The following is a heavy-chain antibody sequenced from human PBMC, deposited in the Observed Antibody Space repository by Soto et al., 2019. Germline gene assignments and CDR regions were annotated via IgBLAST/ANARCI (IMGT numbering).Heavy chain of an antibody. CDR1: GFTFSNYG. J-gene: IGHJ4*02. CDR3: ARGLHSLFDY. D-gene: IGHD2-21*01. Sequence: GGSLRLSCAASGFTFSNYGMHWVRQAPGKGLEWVAVIWYDGNNKYYADSVRGRFTISRDNSNNTLYVQMTSLRAEDTAVYYCARGLHSLFDYWGQGTLVTVSS. CDR2: IWYDGNNK. V-gene: IGHV3-33*01.